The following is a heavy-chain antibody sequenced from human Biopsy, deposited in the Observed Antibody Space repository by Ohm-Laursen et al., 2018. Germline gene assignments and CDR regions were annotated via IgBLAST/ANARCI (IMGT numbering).Heavy chain of an antibody. D-gene: IGHD5/OR15-5a*01. V-gene: IGHV1-2*05. CDR3: ARPSGGVSTIGFDP. CDR2: INPHTGVT. CDR1: GYDFLDFH. J-gene: IGHJ5*02. Sequence: ASVKVSCKASGYDFLDFHIHWVRQVPGQGLAWIGHINPHTGVTKYAQKFLDRITMTGDTSISTAYMDLSRLTSADTGIYYCARPSGGVSTIGFDPWGQGTLVIVSS.